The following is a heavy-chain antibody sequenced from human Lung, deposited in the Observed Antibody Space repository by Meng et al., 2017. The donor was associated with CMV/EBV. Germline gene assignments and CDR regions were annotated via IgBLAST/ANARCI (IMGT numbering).Heavy chain of an antibody. D-gene: IGHD2-2*02. CDR1: GFTFSSYA. J-gene: IGHJ2*01. V-gene: IGHV3-23*01. CDR3: AKGGYCTSSSCYMDWYFDL. Sequence: GGSLRLXCAASGFTFSSYAMSWVRQAPGKGLEWVSAISGSGGSTYYADSVKGRFTISRDNSKNTLYLQMNSLRAEDTAVYYCAKGGYCTSSSCYMDWYFDLGXRGTRGTVSS. CDR2: ISGSGGST.